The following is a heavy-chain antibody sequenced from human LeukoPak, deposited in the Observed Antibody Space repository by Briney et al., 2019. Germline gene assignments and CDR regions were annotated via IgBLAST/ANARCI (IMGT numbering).Heavy chain of an antibody. CDR3: AREGDYGGLLYYFDH. Sequence: GGSLRLSCAASGFTFSLYWMHWVHQAPGKGLVWVARINGDGSSTTYADSVKGRFTISRDNAKNTLYLQMNSLRAEDTAVYYCAREGDYGGLLYYFDHWGQGTLVTVSS. CDR1: GFTFSLYW. V-gene: IGHV3-74*03. J-gene: IGHJ4*02. D-gene: IGHD4-23*01. CDR2: INGDGSST.